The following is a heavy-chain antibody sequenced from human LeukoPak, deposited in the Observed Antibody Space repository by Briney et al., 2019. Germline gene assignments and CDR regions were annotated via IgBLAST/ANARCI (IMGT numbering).Heavy chain of an antibody. D-gene: IGHD3-9*01. J-gene: IGHJ4*02. CDR2: IDYDSSHI. CDR3: ARDPLRYLRVGHYDY. Sequence: PGESLRPSCAASGFTFSTSAMNWVRQVPGKGLEWVSSIDYDSSHIYYAASVRGRFTISRANARNSVYLQMNSLRVEDTAVYYCARDPLRYLRVGHYDYWGQGTLVAVSS. V-gene: IGHV3-21*01. CDR1: GFTFSTSA.